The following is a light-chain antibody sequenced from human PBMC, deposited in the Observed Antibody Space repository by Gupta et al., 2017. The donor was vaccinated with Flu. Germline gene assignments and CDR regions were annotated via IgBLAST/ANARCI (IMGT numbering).Light chain of an antibody. CDR1: NIGIKT. Sequence: SYVLTQSPSVSVAPGQTATVTCGGDNIGIKTVHWYQQRPGQAPVLVVYDDSGRPSGIPERFSGSNSGNTATLTISRVEAGDEADYYCHVWDSPNNHYVFGTGTQVTVL. V-gene: IGLV3-21*02. CDR3: HVWDSPNNHYV. J-gene: IGLJ1*01. CDR2: DDS.